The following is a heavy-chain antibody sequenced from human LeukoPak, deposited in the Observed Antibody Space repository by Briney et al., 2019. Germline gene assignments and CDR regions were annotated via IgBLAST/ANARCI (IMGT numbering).Heavy chain of an antibody. CDR2: IIPIFGTA. D-gene: IGHD2-2*01. Sequence: GASVKVSCRASGGTFSSYAISWVRQAPGQGLEWMGGIIPIFGTANYAQKFQGRVTITADKSTSTAYMELSSLRSEDTAVYYCARVKDQHYYYYYMDVWGKGTTVTVSS. V-gene: IGHV1-69*06. CDR1: GGTFSSYA. J-gene: IGHJ6*03. CDR3: ARVKDQHYYYYYMDV.